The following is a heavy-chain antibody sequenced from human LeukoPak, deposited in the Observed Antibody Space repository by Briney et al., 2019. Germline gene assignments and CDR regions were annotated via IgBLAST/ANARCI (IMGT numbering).Heavy chain of an antibody. CDR1: GFTFSSYS. J-gene: IGHJ6*02. D-gene: IGHD3-3*01. CDR2: ISSSSSYI. CDR3: ASDYYDSYGIGL. V-gene: IGHV3-21*01. Sequence: GGSLRLSCAASGFTFSSYSMNWVRQAPGKGLEWVSSISSSSSYIYYADSVKGRFTISRDNAKHSLYLQMNSLRAEDTAVYYCASDYYDSYGIGLWGQGTRVTVSS.